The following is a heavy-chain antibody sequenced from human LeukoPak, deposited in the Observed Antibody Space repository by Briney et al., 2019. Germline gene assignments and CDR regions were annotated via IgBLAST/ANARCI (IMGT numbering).Heavy chain of an antibody. CDR2: IYPGDSDT. J-gene: IGHJ5*02. D-gene: IGHD7-27*01. V-gene: IGHV5-51*01. CDR1: GLNFMSYW. CDR3: ARQLGNWFDP. Sequence: GACLKISRQGSGLNFMSYWIGGVRQVPGKGLERMGIIYPGDSDTSYSPSFQGQVTISADKSISTAYLQWSSLKASHTAMYYCARQLGNWFDPWGQGTLVTVSS.